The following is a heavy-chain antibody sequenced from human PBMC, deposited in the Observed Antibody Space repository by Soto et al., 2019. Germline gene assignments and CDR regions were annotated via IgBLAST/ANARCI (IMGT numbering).Heavy chain of an antibody. V-gene: IGHV3-23*01. CDR2: IDDSGDNT. CDR3: AKERLERHFGFDY. CDR1: GFTFSSYA. D-gene: IGHD1-1*01. J-gene: IGHJ4*02. Sequence: EVQLLESGGGLIQPGGSLRLSCAASGFTFSSYAMSWVRQAPGRGLEWVSGIDDSGDNTYYADSVKGRFTISRDNSKNMMYLEINSLRAEDTAIYYCAKERLERHFGFDYWGQGILVTVPS.